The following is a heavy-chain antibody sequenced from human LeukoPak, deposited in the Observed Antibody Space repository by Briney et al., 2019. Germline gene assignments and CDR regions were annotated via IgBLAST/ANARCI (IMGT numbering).Heavy chain of an antibody. J-gene: IGHJ4*02. CDR1: GYGFTGYW. Sequence: GESLKISCKASGYGFTGYWIGWVRLMPGKGLEWMGIIYPGDSDTRYSPSFQGQVTISADKSISTAYLQWSSLKASDTAMYYCAKGRDGYNLDFDYWGQGTLVTVSS. V-gene: IGHV5-51*01. CDR2: IYPGDSDT. CDR3: AKGRDGYNLDFDY. D-gene: IGHD5-24*01.